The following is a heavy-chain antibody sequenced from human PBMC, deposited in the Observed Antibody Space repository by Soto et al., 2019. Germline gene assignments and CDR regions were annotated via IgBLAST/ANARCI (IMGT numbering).Heavy chain of an antibody. CDR2: IIPIFGTA. J-gene: IGHJ6*02. CDR1: GGTFSSYA. CDR3: ARVAGRYCSSTSCPGYGMDV. V-gene: IGHV1-69*13. D-gene: IGHD2-2*01. Sequence: SVTVSCKASGGTFSSYAISWVRQAPGQGLEWMGGIIPIFGTANYAQKFQGRVTITADESTSTAYMELSSLRSEDTAVYYCARVAGRYCSSTSCPGYGMDVWGQGTTVTVSS.